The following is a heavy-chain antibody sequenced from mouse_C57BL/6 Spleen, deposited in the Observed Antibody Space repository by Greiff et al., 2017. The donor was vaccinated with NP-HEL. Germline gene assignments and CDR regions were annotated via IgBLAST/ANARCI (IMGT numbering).Heavy chain of an antibody. CDR2: IHPSDSDT. V-gene: IGHV1-74*01. Sequence: QVHVKQPGAELVKPGASVKVSCKASGYTFTSYWMHWVKQRPGQGLEWIGRIHPSDSDTNYNQKFKGKATLTVDKSSSTAYMQLSSLTSEDSAVYYCAIDIKDYYGSSYAHYWGQGTTLTVSS. CDR1: GYTFTSYW. CDR3: AIDIKDYYGSSYAHY. J-gene: IGHJ2*01. D-gene: IGHD1-1*01.